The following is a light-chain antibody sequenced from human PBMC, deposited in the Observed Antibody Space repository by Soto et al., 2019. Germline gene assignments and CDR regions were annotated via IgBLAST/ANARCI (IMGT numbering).Light chain of an antibody. CDR3: QQLNSHPRT. J-gene: IGKJ2*01. Sequence: DIQLTQSPTFLSASVGDRVTISCRASQAIFSYLAWYQQKPGKAPNLLIFGASTLQSGVPSRFSGSGSGTEFTLTISSLQPEDFATYYCQQLNSHPRTFGQGTKLEIK. CDR2: GAS. CDR1: QAIFSY. V-gene: IGKV1-9*01.